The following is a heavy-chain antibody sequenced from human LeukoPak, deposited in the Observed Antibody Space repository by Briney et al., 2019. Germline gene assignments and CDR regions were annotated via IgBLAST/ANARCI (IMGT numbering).Heavy chain of an antibody. CDR1: GYSFTNYA. CDR2: INAGNGNR. V-gene: IGHV1-3*01. Sequence: ASVKVSCKASGYSFTNYAIHWVRQAPGQRLEWMGWINAGNGNRIYSQKLQGRVTITRDTSASTAYMELNRLISEDTAVHYCARFLGDAAAPGYWGQGTLVTVSS. CDR3: ARFLGDAAAPGY. D-gene: IGHD6-13*01. J-gene: IGHJ4*02.